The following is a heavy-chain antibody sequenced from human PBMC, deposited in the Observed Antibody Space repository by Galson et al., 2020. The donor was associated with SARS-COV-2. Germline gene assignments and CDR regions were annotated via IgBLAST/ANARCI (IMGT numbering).Heavy chain of an antibody. D-gene: IGHD3-9*01. CDR3: ARIRADILTGGLDAFDI. V-gene: IGHV2-70*01. J-gene: IGHJ3*02. CDR2: IDWDDDK. CDR1: GFSLSTSGMC. Sequence: SGPTLVKPTQTLTLTCTFSGFSLSTSGMCVSWIRQPPGKALEWLALIDWDDDKYYSTSLKTRLTISKDTSKNQVVLTMTNMDPVDTATYYCARIRADILTGGLDAFDIWGQGTMVTVSS.